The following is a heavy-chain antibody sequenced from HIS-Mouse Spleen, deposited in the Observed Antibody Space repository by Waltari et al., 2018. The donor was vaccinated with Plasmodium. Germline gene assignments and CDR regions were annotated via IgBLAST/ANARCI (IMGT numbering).Heavy chain of an antibody. V-gene: IGHV3-7*01. Sequence: EVQLVESGGGLVQPGGSLRLSCAASGFTFRSYWMSWVSQAPGKGLEWVANIKQDGSEKYYVDSVKGRFTISRDNAKNSLYLQMNSLRAEDTAVYYCASSWYWYFDLWGRGTLVTVSS. J-gene: IGHJ2*01. CDR3: ASSWYWYFDL. D-gene: IGHD6-13*01. CDR2: IKQDGSEK. CDR1: GFTFRSYW.